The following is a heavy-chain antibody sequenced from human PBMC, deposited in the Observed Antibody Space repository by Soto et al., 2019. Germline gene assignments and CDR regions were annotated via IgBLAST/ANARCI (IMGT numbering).Heavy chain of an antibody. CDR3: ARDLKLVVAANDNYYGMDV. Sequence: GASVKVSCKASGYTFTSYGISWVRQAPGQGLEWMGGIIPIFGTANYAQKFQGRVTITAAESTSTAYMELSSLRSEDTAVYYCARDLKLVVAANDNYYGMDVWGQGTTVTVSS. CDR1: GYTFTSYG. V-gene: IGHV1-69*13. J-gene: IGHJ6*02. D-gene: IGHD2-15*01. CDR2: IIPIFGTA.